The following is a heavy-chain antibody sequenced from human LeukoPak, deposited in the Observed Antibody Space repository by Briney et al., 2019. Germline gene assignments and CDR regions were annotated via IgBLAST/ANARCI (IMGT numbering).Heavy chain of an antibody. Sequence: ASVKVSCKASGYTFTSYYMHWVRQAPGQGLEWMGIINPSGGSTSYAQKFQGRVTMTRDMSTSTVYMELSSLRSEDTAVYYCARGAEAWLQLVNYYYYMDVWGKGTTVTVSS. CDR3: ARGAEAWLQLVNYYYYMDV. D-gene: IGHD5-24*01. CDR2: INPSGGST. CDR1: GYTFTSYY. V-gene: IGHV1-46*01. J-gene: IGHJ6*03.